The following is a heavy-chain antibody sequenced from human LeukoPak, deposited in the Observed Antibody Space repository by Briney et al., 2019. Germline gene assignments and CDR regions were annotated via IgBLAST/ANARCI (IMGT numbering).Heavy chain of an antibody. CDR1: GGSISSHY. D-gene: IGHD3-10*01. J-gene: IGHJ1*01. CDR3: ASLYYYGSGSHNAEYFQY. CDR2: IYYRGST. Sequence: SETLSLTCTVSGGSISSHYWSWIRQPPGKGLEWIGYIYYRGSTNYNPSLKSRVTISVDTSKSQFSLKLGSVTAADTAVYYCASLYYYGSGSHNAEYFQYWGQGTLVTVSS. V-gene: IGHV4-59*08.